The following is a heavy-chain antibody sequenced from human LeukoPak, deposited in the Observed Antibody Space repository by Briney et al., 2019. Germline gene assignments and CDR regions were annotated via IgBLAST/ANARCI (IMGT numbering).Heavy chain of an antibody. D-gene: IGHD3-22*01. Sequence: GGSLRLSCAASGFTFTRYGLHWVRRAPGKGLEYVSAISTDGIRTYYADSVKGRFIISRDNSKNTLYLQMGSLRAEDMAVYYCARDDGGYYGYWGQGTLVTVSS. CDR1: GFTFTRYG. CDR2: ISTDGIRT. J-gene: IGHJ4*02. CDR3: ARDDGGYYGY. V-gene: IGHV3-64*02.